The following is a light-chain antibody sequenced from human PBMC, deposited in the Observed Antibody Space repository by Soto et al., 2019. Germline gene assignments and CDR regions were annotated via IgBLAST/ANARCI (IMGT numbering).Light chain of an antibody. V-gene: IGLV2-23*03. Sequence: QSALTQPASVSGSPGQSITISCTGTSSDVGSYNLVSWYQHYPGKAPKLMIYEGSKRPSGVSNRFSGSKSGNTASLTISGLQAEDEADYYCCSSAGTRTFVFGGGTKLTVL. CDR1: SSDVGSYNL. CDR2: EGS. CDR3: CSSAGTRTFV. J-gene: IGLJ2*01.